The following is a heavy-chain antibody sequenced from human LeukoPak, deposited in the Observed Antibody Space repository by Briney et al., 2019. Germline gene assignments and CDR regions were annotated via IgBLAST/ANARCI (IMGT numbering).Heavy chain of an antibody. D-gene: IGHD3-3*01. CDR2: ISSSGSTI. J-gene: IGHJ4*02. Sequence: QAGGSLRLSCAASGLTFSSYEMNWVRQAPGKGLEWVSYISSSGSTIYYADSVKGRFTISRDNAKNSLYLQMNSLRAEDTAVYYCARVSYYDFWSGYSLDYWGQGTLVTVSS. V-gene: IGHV3-48*03. CDR1: GLTFSSYE. CDR3: ARVSYYDFWSGYSLDY.